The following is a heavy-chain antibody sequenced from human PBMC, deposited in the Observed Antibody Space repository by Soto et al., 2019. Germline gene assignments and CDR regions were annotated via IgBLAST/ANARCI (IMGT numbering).Heavy chain of an antibody. CDR3: ARLGVGARISLNGMDV. CDR1: GYTFTGYY. V-gene: IGHV1-2*02. Sequence: ASVKVSCKASGYTFTGYYMHWVRQAPGQGLEWMGWINPNSGGTNYARKFQGRVTMTRDTSISTAYMELSRLRSDDTAVYYCARLGVGARISLNGMDVWGQGTTVTVSS. CDR2: INPNSGGT. D-gene: IGHD1-26*01. J-gene: IGHJ6*02.